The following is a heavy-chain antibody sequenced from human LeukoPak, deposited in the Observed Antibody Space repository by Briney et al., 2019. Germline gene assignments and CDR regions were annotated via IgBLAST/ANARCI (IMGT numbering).Heavy chain of an antibody. CDR1: GGSISSYY. Sequence: PSETLSLTCTVSGGSISSYYWSWIRQPPGKGLEWIGYIYYSGSTNYNPSLKSRVTISVDTSKNQFSLKLSSVTAADTAVYYCAVQIVTMVRGVIGNWFDPWGQGTLVTVSS. CDR3: AVQIVTMVRGVIGNWFDP. J-gene: IGHJ5*02. CDR2: IYYSGST. D-gene: IGHD3-10*01. V-gene: IGHV4-59*01.